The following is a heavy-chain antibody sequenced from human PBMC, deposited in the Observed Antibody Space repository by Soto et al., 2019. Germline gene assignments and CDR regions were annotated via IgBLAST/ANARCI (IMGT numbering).Heavy chain of an antibody. Sequence: QVQLVQSGAEVKKPGASVRISCKASGYSLPTHTIHWVRQAPGQRLEWMGWINAANGHTKYSQNFQDRVTSSSDTCASTVYMKLTGLTSDDTAIYYGARANGNYDWGPNDYWGQGTLGTVSS. J-gene: IGHJ4*02. CDR2: INAANGHT. CDR1: GYSLPTHT. V-gene: IGHV1-3*01. CDR3: ARANGNYDWGPNDY. D-gene: IGHD1-7*01.